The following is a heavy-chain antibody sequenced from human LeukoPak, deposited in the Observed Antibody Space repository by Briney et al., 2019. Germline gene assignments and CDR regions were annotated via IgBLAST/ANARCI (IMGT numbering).Heavy chain of an antibody. V-gene: IGHV1-46*01. J-gene: IGHJ4*02. CDR1: GGTFSSYA. CDR3: ARDQLGRGTFDY. D-gene: IGHD3-10*01. Sequence: ASVKVSCKASGGTFSSYAISWVRQAPGQGLEWMGIINPSGGSTSYAQKFQGRVTMTRDTSTSTVYMELSSLRSEDTAVYYCARDQLGRGTFDYWGQGTLVTVSS. CDR2: INPSGGST.